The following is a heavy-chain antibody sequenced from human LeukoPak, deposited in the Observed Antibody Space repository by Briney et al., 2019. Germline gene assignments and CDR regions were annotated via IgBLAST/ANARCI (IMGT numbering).Heavy chain of an antibody. V-gene: IGHV3-66*01. Sequence: GGSLRLSCAASGFIVSSNYMSWVRQAPGKGLEWVSIIYSDRTTLYADFVKGRFTISRDNSKNTLYLQMNSLRAEDTAVYYCAKGSGWEMSYYYYYMDVWGKGTTVTISS. CDR2: IYSDRTT. J-gene: IGHJ6*03. D-gene: IGHD1-26*01. CDR1: GFIVSSNY. CDR3: AKGSGWEMSYYYYYMDV.